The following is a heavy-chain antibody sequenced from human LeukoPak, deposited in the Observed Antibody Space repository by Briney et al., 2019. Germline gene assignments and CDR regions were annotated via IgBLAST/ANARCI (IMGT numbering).Heavy chain of an antibody. D-gene: IGHD3-9*01. CDR2: IYYSGST. Sequence: PSETLSLTCTVSGGSISSSSYYWGWIRQPPGKGLEWIGSIYYSGSTYYNPSLKSRVTISVDTSKNQFSLKLSSVTAAETAVYYCARVFRGDILTGTLWYFDYWGQGTLVTVSS. J-gene: IGHJ4*02. CDR3: ARVFRGDILTGTLWYFDY. CDR1: GGSISSSSYY. V-gene: IGHV4-39*07.